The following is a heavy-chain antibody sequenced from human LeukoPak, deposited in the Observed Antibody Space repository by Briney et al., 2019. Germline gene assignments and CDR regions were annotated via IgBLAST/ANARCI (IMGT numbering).Heavy chain of an antibody. CDR2: VIVDSGRT. CDR1: GFTLSGSA. D-gene: IGHD3-10*01. V-gene: IGHV1-58*01. CDR3: ATDSTPMVRGLIIAFAY. J-gene: IGHJ4*02. Sequence: ASVKVSCKASGFTLSGSAVQWVRQARGQRLEWLGWVIVDSGRTHFLQKLQDRVILTRDMSTNTAYMELTGLTSEDTAVYYCATDSTPMVRGLIIAFAYWGQGTQVTVSS.